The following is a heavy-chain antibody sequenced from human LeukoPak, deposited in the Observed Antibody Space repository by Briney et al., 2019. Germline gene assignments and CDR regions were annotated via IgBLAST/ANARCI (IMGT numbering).Heavy chain of an antibody. CDR2: IYYSGST. V-gene: IGHV4-61*05. D-gene: IGHD3-3*01. Sequence: SETLSLTCTVSGGSISSSSYYWGWIRQPPGKGLEWIGYIYYSGSTNYNPSLKSRVTISVDTSKNQFSLKLSSVTAADTAVYYCARFGVVISWGQGTLVTVSS. J-gene: IGHJ5*02. CDR3: ARFGVVIS. CDR1: GGSISSSSYY.